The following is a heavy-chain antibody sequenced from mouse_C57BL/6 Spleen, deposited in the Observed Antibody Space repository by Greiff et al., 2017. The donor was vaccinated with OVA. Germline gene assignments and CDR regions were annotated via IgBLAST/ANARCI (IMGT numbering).Heavy chain of an antibody. CDR1: GYTFTSYG. J-gene: IGHJ4*01. CDR2: IYPRSGNT. D-gene: IGHD4-1*01. Sequence: QVQLKQSGAELARPGASVKLSCKASGYTFTSYGISWVKQRTGQGLEWIGEIYPRSGNTYYNEKFKGKATLTADKSSSTAYMELRSLTSEDSAVYFCASWDQAMDYWGQGTSVTVSS. CDR3: ASWDQAMDY. V-gene: IGHV1-81*01.